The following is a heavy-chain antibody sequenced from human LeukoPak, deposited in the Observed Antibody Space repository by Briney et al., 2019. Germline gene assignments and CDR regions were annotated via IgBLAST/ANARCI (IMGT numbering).Heavy chain of an antibody. CDR3: ARDHMGGYGSGTIENWFDP. CDR1: GYTFTSYG. J-gene: IGHJ5*02. D-gene: IGHD3-10*01. CDR2: ISAYNGNT. V-gene: IGHV1-18*01. Sequence: ASVKVSCKASGYTFTSYGISWVRQAPGQGLEWMGWISAYNGNTNYAQKLQGRVTMTTDTSTSTAYMELRSLRSDDTAVYYCARDHMGGYGSGTIENWFDPWGQGTLVTVSS.